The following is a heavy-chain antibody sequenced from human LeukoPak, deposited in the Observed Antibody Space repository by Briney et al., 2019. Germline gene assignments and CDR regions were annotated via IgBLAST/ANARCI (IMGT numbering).Heavy chain of an antibody. Sequence: GESLKTSRQCSGYLLSNYWLGRVRQLPGKGLEWMGVTGFSDTRHIPSFQRQVSLSVDRSIHTPYLQWATLRAPATAVYYFAGYLGTGTLFDNCGQGALVTVSS. J-gene: IGHJ4*02. CDR2: TGFSDT. V-gene: IGHV5-51*01. CDR1: GYLLSNYW. CDR3: AGYLGTGTLFDN. D-gene: IGHD1/OR15-1a*01.